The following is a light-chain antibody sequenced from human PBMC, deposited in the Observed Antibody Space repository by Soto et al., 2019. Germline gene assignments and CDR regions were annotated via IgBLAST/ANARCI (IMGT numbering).Light chain of an antibody. CDR1: SSDVGGYNY. J-gene: IGLJ3*02. CDR2: DVS. CDR3: CSYAGSYTWV. V-gene: IGLV2-11*01. Sequence: QSALTQPRSVSGSPGQSVTISCTGTSSDVGGYNYVSWYQQFPAKAPKLLIYDVSKRPAGVTDRFSGSKSGKTATLTISGLQAEDEADYYCCSYAGSYTWVFGGGTKLTVL.